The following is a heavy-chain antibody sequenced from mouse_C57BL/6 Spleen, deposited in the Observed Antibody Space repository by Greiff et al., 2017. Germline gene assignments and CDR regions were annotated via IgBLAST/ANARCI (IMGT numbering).Heavy chain of an antibody. CDR3: VRDGHYGYDKGYYAMDY. Sequence: EVQLVESGGGLVQPKGSLKLSCAASGFTFNTYAMHWVRQAPGKGLEWVARIRSKSSNYATYYADSVKDRFTISRDDSQSMLYLQMNNLKTEDTAMYYCVRDGHYGYDKGYYAMDYWGQGTSVTVSS. V-gene: IGHV10-3*01. D-gene: IGHD2-2*01. J-gene: IGHJ4*01. CDR1: GFTFNTYA. CDR2: IRSKSSNYAT.